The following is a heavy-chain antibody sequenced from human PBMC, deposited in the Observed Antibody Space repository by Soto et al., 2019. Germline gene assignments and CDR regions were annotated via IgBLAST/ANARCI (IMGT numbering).Heavy chain of an antibody. D-gene: IGHD4-17*01. CDR3: ARTVGYYYGMDV. Sequence: ASVKVSCKAFGYTFTSYAMHWVRQAPGQRLEWMGWINAGNGNTKYSQKFQGRVTITRDTSASTAYMELSSLRSEDTAVYYCARTVGYYYGMDVWGQGTTVTVSS. J-gene: IGHJ6*02. CDR1: GYTFTSYA. CDR2: INAGNGNT. V-gene: IGHV1-3*01.